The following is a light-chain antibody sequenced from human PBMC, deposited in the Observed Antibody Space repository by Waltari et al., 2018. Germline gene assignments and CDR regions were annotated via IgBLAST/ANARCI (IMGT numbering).Light chain of an antibody. V-gene: IGLV3-1*01. CDR2: HDN. CDR1: KLGDKY. J-gene: IGLJ2*01. CDR3: QTWDTSVV. Sequence: SYDLTQPPAVSVSPGQTASITCSGDKLGDKYTCWYQQRSGQSPVLVIYHDNMRPSGISERFSGSNSGTTATLTISGTQAMDEADYYCQTWDTSVVFGGGTRLTVL.